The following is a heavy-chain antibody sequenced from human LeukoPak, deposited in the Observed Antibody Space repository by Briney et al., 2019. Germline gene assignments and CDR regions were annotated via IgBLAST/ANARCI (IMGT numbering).Heavy chain of an antibody. CDR3: ARGNYYGMDV. CDR1: GFTFSNYW. J-gene: IGHJ6*02. V-gene: IGHV3-74*01. CDR2: INSDGSTT. Sequence: GGSLRLSCAASGFTFSNYWMHWVRQAPGKGLVWVSRINSDGSTTSYADSVRGRFTISRDNAKNTLYLQMNSLRAEDTAVYYCARGNYYGMDVWGQGTTVTVSS.